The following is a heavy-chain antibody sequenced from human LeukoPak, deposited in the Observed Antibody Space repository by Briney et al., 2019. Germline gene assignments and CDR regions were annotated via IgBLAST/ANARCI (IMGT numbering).Heavy chain of an antibody. CDR1: GYTLTDLS. D-gene: IGHD3-10*01. CDR2: FDPEDGET. J-gene: IGHJ6*02. CDR3: ASDIPRRVRGVVYSSFGMDV. Sequence: ASVKVSFKVSGYTLTDLSMLWVRQAPGKGLEWLGGFDPEDGETIYAQKFQGRVTLAEDTSTDTAYMELSSLRSEDTAAYYCASDIPRRVRGVVYSSFGMDVWGQGNTVTVSS. V-gene: IGHV1-24*01.